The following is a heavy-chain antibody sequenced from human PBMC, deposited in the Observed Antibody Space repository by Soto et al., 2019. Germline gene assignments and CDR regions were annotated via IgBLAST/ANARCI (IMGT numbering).Heavy chain of an antibody. CDR2: ISAHNDNP. D-gene: IGHD1-1*01. V-gene: IGHV1-18*01. Sequence: QVHLVQSGAEVRKPGASVKVSCKGSGYTFTTYGITWVRQAPGQGLEGMEWISAHNDNPNYAQKVQGRVTVTRDTSTSTAYMELRNLRSDDTAVYDCARGRYGDYWGQGALVTVSS. CDR3: ARGRYGDY. J-gene: IGHJ4*02. CDR1: GYTFTTYG.